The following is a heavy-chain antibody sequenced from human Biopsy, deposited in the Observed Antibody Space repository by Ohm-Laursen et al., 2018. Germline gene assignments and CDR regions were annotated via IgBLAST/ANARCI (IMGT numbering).Heavy chain of an antibody. CDR3: ARDVKRYCSGTSCYSGYFGMDV. CDR2: VYYSGTT. J-gene: IGHJ6*02. CDR1: GGSVSDSFHF. V-gene: IGHV4-61*01. Sequence: GTLSLTCTVSGGSVSDSFHFWSWIRQPPGKGLEWIGDVYYSGTTNSNPSLKSRLTISVDTSKNQFSLNLNSVTAADTAVYFCARDVKRYCSGTSCYSGYFGMDVWGQGTTVTVS. D-gene: IGHD2-2*01.